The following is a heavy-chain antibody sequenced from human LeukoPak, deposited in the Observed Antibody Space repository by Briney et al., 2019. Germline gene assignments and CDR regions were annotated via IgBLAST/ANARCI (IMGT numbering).Heavy chain of an antibody. CDR3: TTDQSYDLNHDY. V-gene: IGHV3-15*01. CDR2: IKSKTDGGTT. J-gene: IGHJ4*02. CDR1: GFTFSNAW. Sequence: MSGGSLRLSCAASGFTFSNAWMSWVRQAPGKGLEWVGRIKSKTDGGTTDYAAPVKGRFTISRDDSKNTLYLQMNSLKTEDTAVYYCTTDQSYDLNHDYWGQGTLVTVSS. D-gene: IGHD3-3*01.